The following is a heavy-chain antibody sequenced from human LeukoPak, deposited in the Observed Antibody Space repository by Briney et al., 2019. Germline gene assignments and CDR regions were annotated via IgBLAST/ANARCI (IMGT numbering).Heavy chain of an antibody. CDR3: ARDRGLGPGPNLDY. D-gene: IGHD3-10*01. Sequence: ASVKVSCKASGGTFSSYAISWVRQAPGQGLEWMGGIIPIFGTANYAQRFQGRVTITADESTSTAYMKLSSLRSEDTAVYYCARDRGLGPGPNLDYWGQGTLVTVSS. CDR2: IIPIFGTA. V-gene: IGHV1-69*01. CDR1: GGTFSSYA. J-gene: IGHJ4*02.